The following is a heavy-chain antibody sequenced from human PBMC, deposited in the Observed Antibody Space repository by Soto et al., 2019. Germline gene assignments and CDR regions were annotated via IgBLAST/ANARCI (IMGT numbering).Heavy chain of an antibody. CDR3: AAVVDIVATFDY. V-gene: IGHV1-58*01. CDR1: GFAXSSSA. CDR2: IVVGSGNT. J-gene: IGHJ4*02. Sequence: GXSXNVSFKAAGFAXSSSAVKWVRQARGQRLEWIGWIVVGSGNTNYAQKFQERVTITRDISTSTAYMELSSLRSEDKAVYYCAAVVDIVATFDYWGQGTLVTVSS. D-gene: IGHD5-12*01.